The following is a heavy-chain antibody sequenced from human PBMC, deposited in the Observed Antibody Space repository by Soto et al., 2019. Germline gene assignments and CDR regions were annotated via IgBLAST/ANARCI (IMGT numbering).Heavy chain of an antibody. D-gene: IGHD1-7*01. J-gene: IGHJ6*02. Sequence: ASVKVSCKASGYTFTSYAMHCVRQAPGQMLEWMGWINAGNGNTKYSQKFQGRVTITRDTSASTAYMELSSLRSEDTAVYYCARGRTGTTNRNYYYGMDVWGQGTTVTVSS. CDR2: INAGNGNT. CDR3: ARGRTGTTNRNYYYGMDV. CDR1: GYTFTSYA. V-gene: IGHV1-3*01.